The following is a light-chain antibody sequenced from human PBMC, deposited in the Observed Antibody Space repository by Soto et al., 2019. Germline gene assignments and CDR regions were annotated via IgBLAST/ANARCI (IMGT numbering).Light chain of an antibody. CDR2: TNN. CDR3: AAWDDSLTGGV. Sequence: QSVLTQPPSVSATPGQRVTISCSGSSSNIGSNTVNWYQQLPGTAPKLVIYTNNQRPSGVPDRFSGSKSGTSASLAISGLQSEDEADYYCAAWDDSLTGGVFGGGTKVTVL. CDR1: SSNIGSNT. V-gene: IGLV1-44*01. J-gene: IGLJ3*02.